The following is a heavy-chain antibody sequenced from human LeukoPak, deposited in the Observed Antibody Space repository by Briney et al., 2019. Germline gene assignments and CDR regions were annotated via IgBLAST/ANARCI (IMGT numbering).Heavy chain of an antibody. V-gene: IGHV2-5*01. J-gene: IGHJ4*02. Sequence: SGPTLVNPTQTLTLTCTFPGFSLTTVGVAVAWIRQPPEKALEWLAVIYGNDDKRYSPSLMSRLSITKDTSKNQVVLTMTNMDPADTATYFCAHRQMSTFDYWGQGTLVTVSS. D-gene: IGHD5-24*01. CDR3: AHRQMSTFDY. CDR2: IYGNDDK. CDR1: GFSLTTVGVA.